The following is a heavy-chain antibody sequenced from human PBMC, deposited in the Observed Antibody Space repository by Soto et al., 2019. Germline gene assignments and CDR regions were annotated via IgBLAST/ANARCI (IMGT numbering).Heavy chain of an antibody. CDR1: GFTFSSYA. V-gene: IGHV3-23*01. CDR2: ISGSGGST. J-gene: IGHJ4*02. D-gene: IGHD2-15*01. CDR3: AKDQYCSGGSCYPTVFDY. Sequence: GGSLRLSCAASGFTFSSYAMSWVRQAPGKGLEWVSAISGSGGSTYYADSVKGRFTISRDNSKNTLYLQMNSLRAEDTAVYYCAKDQYCSGGSCYPTVFDYWGQGTLVTVSS.